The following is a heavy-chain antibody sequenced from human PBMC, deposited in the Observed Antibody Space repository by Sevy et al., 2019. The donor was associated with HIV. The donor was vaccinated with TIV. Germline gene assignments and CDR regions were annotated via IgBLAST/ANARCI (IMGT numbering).Heavy chain of an antibody. CDR2: ISAYSGDT. J-gene: IGHJ4*02. V-gene: IGHV1-18*01. CDR3: AGDRPQGVVIIPGSMWGGVDY. D-gene: IGHD2-2*01. CDR1: GYTFKTYG. Sequence: ASVKVSCKTFGYTFKTYGISWVRQAPGQGLEWMGWISAYSGDTNFAQKFQGRVTRTTDTSTSTAYMELSSLRSDDTAVYYCAGDRPQGVVIIPGSMWGGVDYWGQGTVVTVSS.